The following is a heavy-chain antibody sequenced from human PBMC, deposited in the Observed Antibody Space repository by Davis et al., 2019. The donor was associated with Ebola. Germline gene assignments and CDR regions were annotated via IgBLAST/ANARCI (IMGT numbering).Heavy chain of an antibody. D-gene: IGHD3-22*01. CDR2: INTNTGNP. J-gene: IGHJ4*02. CDR1: GYTFTSYA. Sequence: AASVKVSCKAFGYTFTSYAMNWVRQAPGQGLEWMGWINTNTGNPTYAQGFTGRFVFSLDTSVSTAYLQISSLKAEDTAVYYCARNYYDSSGYYYTTAIDYWGQGTLVTVSS. CDR3: ARNYYDSSGYYYTTAIDY. V-gene: IGHV7-4-1*02.